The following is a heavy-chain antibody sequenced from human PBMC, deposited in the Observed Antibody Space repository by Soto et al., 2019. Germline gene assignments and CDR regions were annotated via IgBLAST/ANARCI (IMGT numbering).Heavy chain of an antibody. V-gene: IGHV4-30-4*01. CDR3: ARDNGVGP. Sequence: QVQLQESGPGLVKPSQTLSLTCTVSGGSISSGDYYWSWIRQPPGKGLEWIGYIYDSGSNYYNSSLKSRVNITLDTSKNQFSLKLTSVTAADTAVYYCARDNGVGPWGQGTLVTVSS. CDR1: GGSISSGDYY. J-gene: IGHJ5*02. CDR2: IYDSGSN. D-gene: IGHD2-8*01.